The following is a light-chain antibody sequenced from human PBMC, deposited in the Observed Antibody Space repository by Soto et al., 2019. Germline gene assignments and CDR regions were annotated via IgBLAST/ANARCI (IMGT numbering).Light chain of an antibody. Sequence: AIRMTQSPSSFSASTGDRVTITCRASQGISSYLAWYQQKPGKAPKLLIYAASTLQSGVPSRFSGSGSGTDFTLTISCLQSEDFATYYCQQYYSDTWTFGQGTKVDIK. CDR1: QGISSY. V-gene: IGKV1-8*01. CDR3: QQYYSDTWT. CDR2: AAS. J-gene: IGKJ1*01.